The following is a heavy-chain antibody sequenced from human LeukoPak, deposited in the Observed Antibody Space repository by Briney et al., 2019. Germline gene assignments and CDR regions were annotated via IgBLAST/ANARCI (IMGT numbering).Heavy chain of an antibody. CDR3: ARDGVYYGSGANWFDP. V-gene: IGHV4-39*07. CDR2: IYYSGST. J-gene: IGHJ5*02. Sequence: SETLSLTCTVSGDSISSSSYYWGWIRQPPGKGLEWIGNIYYSGSTYYNPSLKSRVTISVDTSKNQFSLKLSSVTAADTAVYYCARDGVYYGSGANWFDPWGQGTLVTVSS. CDR1: GDSISSSSYY. D-gene: IGHD3-10*01.